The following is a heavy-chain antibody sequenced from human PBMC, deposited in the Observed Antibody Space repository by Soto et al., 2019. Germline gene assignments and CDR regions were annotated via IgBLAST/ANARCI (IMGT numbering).Heavy chain of an antibody. CDR1: GGSISSGDYY. CDR2: IYYSGST. D-gene: IGHD4-17*01. Sequence: SETLSLTCTVSGGSISSGDYYWSWIRQPPGKGLEWIGYIYYSGSTYYNPSLKSRVTISVDTSKNQVSLKLSSVTAADTAVYYCARGPHYGDYRTFDYWGQGTLGAVSS. J-gene: IGHJ4*02. CDR3: ARGPHYGDYRTFDY. V-gene: IGHV4-30-4*01.